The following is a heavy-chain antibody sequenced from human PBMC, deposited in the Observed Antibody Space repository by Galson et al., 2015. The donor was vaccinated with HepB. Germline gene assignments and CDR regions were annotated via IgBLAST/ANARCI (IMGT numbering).Heavy chain of an antibody. J-gene: IGHJ4*02. V-gene: IGHV5-51*01. CDR2: IYPGDSDT. CDR1: GYSFTSYW. Sequence: QSGAEVKKPGESLKISCKGSGYSFTSYWIGWVRQMPGKGLEWMGIIYPGDSDTSYSPSFQGQVTISADKSISTAYLQWSSLKASDTAMYYFARANLCGGSCYSEGYFDYWGQGTLVTVSS. CDR3: ARANLCGGSCYSEGYFDY. D-gene: IGHD2-15*01.